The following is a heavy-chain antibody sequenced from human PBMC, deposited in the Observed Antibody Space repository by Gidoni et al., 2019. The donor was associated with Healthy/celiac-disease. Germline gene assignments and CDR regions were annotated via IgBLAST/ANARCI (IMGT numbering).Heavy chain of an antibody. D-gene: IGHD2-2*01. Sequence: QLQLQESGPGLVKPSETLSLTCTVSGGSLSSSSYSWGWIRQPPGKGLEWFGSIYYSGSTYYNPSLKSRVTISVDTSKNQFSLKLSSVTAADTAVYYCARQFPYCSSTSCYYYFDYWGQGTLVTVSS. J-gene: IGHJ4*02. V-gene: IGHV4-39*01. CDR3: ARQFPYCSSTSCYYYFDY. CDR2: IYYSGST. CDR1: GGSLSSSSYS.